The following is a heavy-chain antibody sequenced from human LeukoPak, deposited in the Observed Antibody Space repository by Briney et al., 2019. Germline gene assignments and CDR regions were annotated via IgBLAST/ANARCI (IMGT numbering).Heavy chain of an antibody. CDR1: GYTFTAYY. V-gene: IGHV1-2*02. J-gene: IGHJ3*02. CDR3: ARGPTLGLDI. Sequence: ASVKVSCKASGYTFTAYYIHWVRQAPGQGLEWMGWINPNNGYTSLPQRFQGRVTMTRDTSIITAYMELSSLTSDDTGMCYCARGPTLGLDIWGQGTMVTVSS. CDR2: INPNNGYT.